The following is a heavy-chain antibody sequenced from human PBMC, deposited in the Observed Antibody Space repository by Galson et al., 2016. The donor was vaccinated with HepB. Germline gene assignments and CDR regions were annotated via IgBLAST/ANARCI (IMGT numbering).Heavy chain of an antibody. CDR1: GFTFSRFA. J-gene: IGHJ2*01. CDR3: VKGHSSTDGYFDL. CDR2: IGGSGGGA. D-gene: IGHD6-13*01. Sequence: SLRLSCAASGFTFSRFAISWVRQPPGTGLEWVSAIGGSGGGAYYTESVKGRFTISRDNSNNTSFLQMSGLRVEDTAIYYCVKGHSSTDGYFDLWGRGTVVTVSS. V-gene: IGHV3-23*01.